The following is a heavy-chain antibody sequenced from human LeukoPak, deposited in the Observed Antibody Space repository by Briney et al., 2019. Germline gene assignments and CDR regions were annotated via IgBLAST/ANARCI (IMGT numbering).Heavy chain of an antibody. J-gene: IGHJ4*02. V-gene: IGHV3-48*03. Sequence: GGSLRLSCAASGFTFSSYEMNWVRQAPGKGLEWVSYITCSGSSIYYADSVKGRFTISRDNAKNSLYLQKNSLRAEDTAVYYCAARPKAIEIVNTRSWSDYWGQGTLVTVS. CDR2: ITCSGSSI. D-gene: IGHD6-13*01. CDR3: AARPKAIEIVNTRSWSDY. CDR1: GFTFSSYE.